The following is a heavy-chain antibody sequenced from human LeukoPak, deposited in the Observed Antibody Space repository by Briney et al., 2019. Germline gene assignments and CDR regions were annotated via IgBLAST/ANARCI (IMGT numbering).Heavy chain of an antibody. Sequence: AGGSLRLSCGASVFTFSSYGMLWVRQSPGKGLEWVAFIRYDGKIKFYADSMKGRFTISRDNSKNTLYLQMNSLRAEDTAVYYCAKETITAMAHYWGQGTLVTVSS. D-gene: IGHD5-18*01. CDR1: VFTFSSYG. V-gene: IGHV3-30*02. CDR3: AKETITAMAHY. J-gene: IGHJ4*02. CDR2: IRYDGKIK.